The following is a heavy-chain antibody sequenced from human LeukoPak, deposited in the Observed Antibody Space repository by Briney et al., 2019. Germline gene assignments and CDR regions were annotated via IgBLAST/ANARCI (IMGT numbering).Heavy chain of an antibody. V-gene: IGHV3-48*01. D-gene: IGHD2/OR15-2a*01. CDR1: GFTFSSYS. J-gene: IGHJ4*02. CDR3: AKLSFGGY. Sequence: GGSLRLSCAASGFTFSSYSMNWVRQAPGKGLEWVSYISSSSSTIYYADSVKGRFTISRDNAKNSLYLQMNSLRAEDTAVYYCAKLSFGGYWGQGTLVTVSS. CDR2: ISSSSSTI.